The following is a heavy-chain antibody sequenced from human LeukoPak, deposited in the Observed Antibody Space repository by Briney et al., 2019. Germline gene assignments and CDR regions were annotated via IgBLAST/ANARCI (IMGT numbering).Heavy chain of an antibody. D-gene: IGHD6-25*01. V-gene: IGHV3-48*04. CDR1: GFTFSSYN. CDR3: ARGRWGSGYYFDY. J-gene: IGHJ4*02. Sequence: GGSLRLSCAASGFTFSSYNMNWVRQAPGKGLEWVSYITSGSTTIYYADSVKGRFTISRDNAKNSLYLQMSSLRAEDTAAYYCARGRWGSGYYFDYWGQGTLVTVSS. CDR2: ITSGSTTI.